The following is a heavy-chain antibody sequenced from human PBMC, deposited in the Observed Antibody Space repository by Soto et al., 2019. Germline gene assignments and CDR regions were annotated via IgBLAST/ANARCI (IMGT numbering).Heavy chain of an antibody. V-gene: IGHV3-23*01. Sequence: PGGSLRLSCAVSGFIFSNYPLSWVRQAPGKGLEWVSNVSPSGSSTYYADSVKGRFTMSRDNSENRLHLQMNSLRAEDTAVYFCAKRDNSGWYSLDYWGQGTLVTVSS. D-gene: IGHD6-19*01. J-gene: IGHJ4*02. CDR2: VSPSGSST. CDR1: GFIFSNYP. CDR3: AKRDNSGWYSLDY.